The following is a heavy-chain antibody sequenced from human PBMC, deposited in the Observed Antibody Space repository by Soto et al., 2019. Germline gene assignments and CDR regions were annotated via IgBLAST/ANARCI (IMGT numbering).Heavy chain of an antibody. CDR1: GDSGSRNSAG. J-gene: IGHJ6*03. D-gene: IGHD1-1*01. V-gene: IGHV6-1*01. CDR3: ARGSWDDVSGHYYMDV. CDR2: TYYKSKWYY. Sequence: SQTLSLTCDISGDSGSRNSAGWNWIRQTPSRGLEWLGRTYYKSKWYYTYAASVKSRITVSPDTSKNQFSLQLTSVTPEDTAVYYCARGSWDDVSGHYYMDVWDKGTTVTVSS.